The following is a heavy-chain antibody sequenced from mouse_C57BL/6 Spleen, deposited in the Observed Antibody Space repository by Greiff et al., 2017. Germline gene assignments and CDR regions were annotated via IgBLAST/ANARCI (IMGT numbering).Heavy chain of an antibody. CDR2: INPSNGGT. CDR1: GYTFTSYW. CDR3: AVRTTIVARYCYFDV. V-gene: IGHV1-53*01. J-gene: IGHJ1*03. Sequence: QVQLQQPGTELVKPGASVKMSCKASGYTFTSYWMHWVKQRPGQGLEWIGNINPSNGGTNYNEKFKSKATLTVDKSSSTAYMQLSSLTSEDSAVYAGAVRTTIVARYCYFDVWGTGTTVTVAS. D-gene: IGHD1-1*01.